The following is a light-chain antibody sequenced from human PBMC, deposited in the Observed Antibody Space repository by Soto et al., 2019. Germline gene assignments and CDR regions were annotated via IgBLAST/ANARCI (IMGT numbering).Light chain of an antibody. CDR3: QQYGSSLIT. CDR2: GAS. V-gene: IGKV3D-15*01. CDR1: QSVSSK. J-gene: IGKJ5*01. Sequence: ETVMTQSPATLSVSPGERATLSCRASQSVSSKLAWYQQKPGQAPRLLIYGASTRATGIPARFSGSGSGTEFTLSISSLQSEDSAVYYCQQYGSSLITFGQGTRLEIQ.